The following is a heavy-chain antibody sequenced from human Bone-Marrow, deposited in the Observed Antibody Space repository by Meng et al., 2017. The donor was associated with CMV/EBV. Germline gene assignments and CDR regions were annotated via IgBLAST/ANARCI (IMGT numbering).Heavy chain of an antibody. CDR2: ISHSGST. Sequence: GSLRLSCAVYDGSFSGYYWGWIRQPPGKGLEWIGEISHSGSTNYDPSLKSRVTISVDTYKHQFSLKLTSVTAADTAVYYCAKKLEYYDSSGSFDYWGQGTLVTVSS. V-gene: IGHV4-34*01. D-gene: IGHD3-22*01. CDR1: DGSFSGYY. J-gene: IGHJ4*02. CDR3: AKKLEYYDSSGSFDY.